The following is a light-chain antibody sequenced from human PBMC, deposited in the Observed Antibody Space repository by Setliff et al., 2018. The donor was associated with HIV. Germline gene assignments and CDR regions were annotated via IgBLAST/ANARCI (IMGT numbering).Light chain of an antibody. J-gene: IGLJ1*01. Sequence: QSALTQPASVSVSPGQSLTISCTGTTSDVGSYNLVSWYQHNPGKAPQPMIYEVSNRPSGVPYRFSGSKSCNAAFLTISGLQAEDEAEYYCCSYAGSSSYVFGTGTRSPS. CDR1: TSDVGSYNL. CDR2: EVS. CDR3: CSYAGSSSYV. V-gene: IGLV2-23*02.